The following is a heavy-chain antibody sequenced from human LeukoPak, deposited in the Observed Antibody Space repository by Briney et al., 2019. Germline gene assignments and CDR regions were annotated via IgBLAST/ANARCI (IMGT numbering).Heavy chain of an antibody. V-gene: IGHV4-59*01. CDR1: GGSISSYY. CDR3: ARGGTDYYSYYYMDL. D-gene: IGHD1-1*01. J-gene: IGHJ6*03. CDR2: IYYSGST. Sequence: PSETLSLTCTVSGGSISSYYWNWIRQPPGKGLEWIGYIYYSGSTNYNPSLKSRDSISLDTSNNQFSLNLNSVTAADTAVYYCARGGTDYYSYYYMDLWGNGTTVTVSS.